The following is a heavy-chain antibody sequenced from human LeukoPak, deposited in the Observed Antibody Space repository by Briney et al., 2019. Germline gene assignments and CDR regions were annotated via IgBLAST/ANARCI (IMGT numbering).Heavy chain of an antibody. V-gene: IGHV3-74*01. D-gene: IGHD6-13*01. CDR2: IKTDGRSI. CDR3: VRIQAGGTALDC. CDR1: GFSFSSYW. Sequence: GGSLRLPCAASGFSFSSYWMHWVRQAPGKALVWVSRIKTDGRSISYADSVKGRFSISRDNAKKTLYLQLNSLRAEDTAVYYCVRIQAGGTALDCWGQGTLVTVSS. J-gene: IGHJ4*02.